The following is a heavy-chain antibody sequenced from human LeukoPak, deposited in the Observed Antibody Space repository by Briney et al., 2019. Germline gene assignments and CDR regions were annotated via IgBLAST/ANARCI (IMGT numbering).Heavy chain of an antibody. CDR3: ARPGYSSSPDDAFDI. D-gene: IGHD6-6*01. CDR2: NYYSGST. V-gene: IGHV4-39*01. Sequence: SETLSLTCTVSGGSISSSSYYWGWIRQPPGKGLEWIGSNYYSGSTYYNPSLKSRVTISVDTSKNQFSLKLSSVTAADTAVYYCARPGYSSSPDDAFDIWGQGTMVTVSS. J-gene: IGHJ3*02. CDR1: GGSISSSSYY.